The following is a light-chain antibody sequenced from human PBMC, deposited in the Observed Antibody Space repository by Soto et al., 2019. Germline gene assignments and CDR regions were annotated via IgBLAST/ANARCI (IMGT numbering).Light chain of an antibody. V-gene: IGLV1-40*01. CDR1: SSNIGAGYD. Sequence: QLVLTQPPSVSGAPGQRVTISCTGSSSNIGAGYDVQWYQQLPGTVPKLLIYASNNRPSGVPDRFSGSKSDTSASLAITGLQAEDEADYYCQSFDSSLTVWVFGGGTKVTVL. J-gene: IGLJ3*02. CDR3: QSFDSSLTVWV. CDR2: ASN.